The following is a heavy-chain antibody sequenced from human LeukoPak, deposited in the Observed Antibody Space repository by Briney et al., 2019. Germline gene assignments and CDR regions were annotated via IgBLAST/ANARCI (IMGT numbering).Heavy chain of an antibody. CDR3: ARRRGATITSWGLYPASFDY. D-gene: IGHD5-12*01. V-gene: IGHV4-39*07. CDR2: IYYSGST. J-gene: IGHJ4*02. CDR1: GGSISSSNYY. Sequence: PSETLSLTCSVSGGSISSSNYYWGWIRQPPGKGLEWIATIYYSGSTNYNPSLKSLVTISVDTSKNQFSLKLSSVTAADTAVYYCARRRGATITSWGLYPASFDYWGQGTLVTVSS.